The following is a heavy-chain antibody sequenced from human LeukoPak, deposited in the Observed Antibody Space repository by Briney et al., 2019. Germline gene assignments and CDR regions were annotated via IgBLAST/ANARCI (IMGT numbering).Heavy chain of an antibody. CDR3: ASSSIQLWSNWFDP. CDR1: GFTFSSYG. CDR2: IKQDGSEK. D-gene: IGHD5-18*01. V-gene: IGHV3-7*01. J-gene: IGHJ5*02. Sequence: PPGGSLRLSCAASGFTFSSYGMTWVRQAPGKGLEWVANIKQDGSEKYYVDSVKGRFTISRDNAKNSLYLQMNSLRAEDTAVYYCASSSIQLWSNWFDPWGQGTLVTVSS.